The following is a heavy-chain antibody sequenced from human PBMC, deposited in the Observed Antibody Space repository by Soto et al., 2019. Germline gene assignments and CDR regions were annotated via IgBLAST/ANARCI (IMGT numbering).Heavy chain of an antibody. CDR2: ISGSGGST. CDR3: AKFKQLVYDAFDI. CDR1: GFTFSSYA. Sequence: GGSLRLSCVASGFTFSSYAMSWVRQAPGKGLEWVSAISGSGGSTYYADSVKGRFTISRDNSKNTLYLQMNSLRAEDTAVYYCAKFKQLVYDAFDIWGQGTMVTVSS. D-gene: IGHD6-13*01. V-gene: IGHV3-23*01. J-gene: IGHJ3*02.